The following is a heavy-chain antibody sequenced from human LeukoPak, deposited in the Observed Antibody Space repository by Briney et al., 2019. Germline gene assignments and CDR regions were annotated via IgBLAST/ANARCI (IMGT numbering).Heavy chain of an antibody. CDR1: GGSFSGYY. J-gene: IGHJ4*02. Sequence: SSETLSLTCAVYGGSFSGYYWSWIRQPPGKGLEWIGEINHSGSTNYNPSLKSRVTISVDTSKNQFSLKLSSVTAADTAVYYCARRAYFDYWGQGTLVTVSS. V-gene: IGHV4-34*01. CDR2: INHSGST. CDR3: ARRAYFDY.